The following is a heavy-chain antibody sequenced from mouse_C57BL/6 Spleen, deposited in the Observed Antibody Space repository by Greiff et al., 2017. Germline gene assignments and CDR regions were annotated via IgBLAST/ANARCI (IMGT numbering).Heavy chain of an antibody. D-gene: IGHD1-1*01. CDR2: IYPGSGST. V-gene: IGHV1-55*01. CDR1: GYTFTSYW. J-gene: IGHJ2*01. Sequence: VQLQQSGAELVKPGASVKMSCKASGYTFTSYWITWVKQRPGQGLEWIGDIYPGSGSTNYNEKFKSKATLTVDTSSSTAYMQLSSLTSEDAAVYYCARNYYGSRGDYWGQGTTLTVSS. CDR3: ARNYYGSRGDY.